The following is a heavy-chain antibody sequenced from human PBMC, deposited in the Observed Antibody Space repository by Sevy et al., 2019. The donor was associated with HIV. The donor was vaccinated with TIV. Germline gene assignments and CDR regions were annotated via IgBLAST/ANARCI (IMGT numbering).Heavy chain of an antibody. V-gene: IGHV3-30*18. J-gene: IGHJ4*02. Sequence: GGSLRLSCAASGFIFSSYGMHWVRQAPGKGLEWVTIISYDGSSKYYADSVKGRFTISRDNSENILYLQMNSLRTDDTAVYYCVKGGVTWELIDYWGQGTLVTVSS. CDR1: GFIFSSYG. CDR3: VKGGVTWELIDY. D-gene: IGHD1-26*01. CDR2: ISYDGSSK.